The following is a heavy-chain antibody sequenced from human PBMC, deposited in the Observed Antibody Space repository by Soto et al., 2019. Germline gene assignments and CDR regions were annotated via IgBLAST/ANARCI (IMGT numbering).Heavy chain of an antibody. V-gene: IGHV3-53*01. CDR3: ATSRYTGTYSGRFLGY. Sequence: GGSLRLSCAASGFTVSSSYLTWVRQAPGKGLEWVAILYTGTDTVYADSVKGRFTISRDSSKNTIYLQIHSLRAEDTAMYFCATSRYTGTYSGRFLGYCGRGCMVTVSS. D-gene: IGHD2-15*01. CDR2: LYTGTDT. CDR1: GFTVSSSY. J-gene: IGHJ4*02.